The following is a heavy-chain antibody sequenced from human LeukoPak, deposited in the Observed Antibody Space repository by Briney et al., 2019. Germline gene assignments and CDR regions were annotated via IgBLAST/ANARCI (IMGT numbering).Heavy chain of an antibody. CDR1: GSTFTSYD. CDR3: ARIGQRGGVGFDL. Sequence: GASVKLSCKASGSTFTSYDINWVRQAPGQGLEWMGWMNPNSGNTGYAQKFQGRVTMTRNTSIGTAYMELSSLRSEDTAVYYCARIGQRGGVGFDLWGRGTLVTVSS. V-gene: IGHV1-8*01. CDR2: MNPNSGNT. J-gene: IGHJ2*01. D-gene: IGHD3-16*01.